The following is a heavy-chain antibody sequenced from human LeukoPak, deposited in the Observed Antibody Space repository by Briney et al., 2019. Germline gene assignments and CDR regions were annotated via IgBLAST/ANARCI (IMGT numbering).Heavy chain of an antibody. Sequence: GRSLRLSCAASGFTFSSYGMHWVRQAPGKGLEWVAVIWYDGSNKYYADSVKGRFTISRDNSKNTLYLQMNSLRAEDTAVYYCAKDHAFWSGNDYWGQGTLATVSS. J-gene: IGHJ4*02. CDR1: GFTFSSYG. CDR3: AKDHAFWSGNDY. CDR2: IWYDGSNK. D-gene: IGHD3-3*01. V-gene: IGHV3-33*06.